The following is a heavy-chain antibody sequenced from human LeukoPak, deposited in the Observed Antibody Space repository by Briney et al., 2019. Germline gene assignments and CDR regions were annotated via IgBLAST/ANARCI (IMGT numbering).Heavy chain of an antibody. D-gene: IGHD6-19*01. V-gene: IGHV1-2*02. CDR1: GYTFTGYY. Sequence: GASVKVSCKASGYTFTGYYIHWVRQAPGQGLEWLGWINPNSGGTDYAEKFQGRVTMTTDTSINTAYMELGSLRSDDTAVYYCAREWTSGFDYWGQGTLVTVSS. CDR3: AREWTSGFDY. CDR2: INPNSGGT. J-gene: IGHJ4*02.